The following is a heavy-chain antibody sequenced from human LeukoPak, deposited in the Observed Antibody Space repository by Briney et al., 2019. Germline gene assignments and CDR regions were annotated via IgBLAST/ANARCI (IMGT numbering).Heavy chain of an antibody. Sequence: ASVKVSCKASGYTFTSYGISWVRQAPGQGLEWVGWISAYNGNTNYAQKLQGRVTMTTDTSTSTAYMELRSLRSDDTAVYYCARIRGLSSWYNGLYYFDYWGQGTLVTVSS. CDR3: ARIRGLSSWYNGLYYFDY. J-gene: IGHJ4*02. CDR1: GYTFTSYG. V-gene: IGHV1-18*01. D-gene: IGHD6-13*01. CDR2: ISAYNGNT.